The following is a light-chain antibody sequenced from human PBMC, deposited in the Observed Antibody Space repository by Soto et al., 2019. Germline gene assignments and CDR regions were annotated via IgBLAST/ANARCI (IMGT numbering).Light chain of an antibody. CDR2: GVS. J-gene: IGKJ1*01. V-gene: IGKV3-15*01. CDR1: QSVSTN. CDR3: HQRSNWWT. Sequence: EIVMTQSPATLSVSPGERATLSCRASQSVSTNLAWYQQKPGQAPRLLMYGVSTRATGIPARFSGSGSGTEFTLTISSLEPEDFAVYYCHQRSNWWTFGQGTKVDIK.